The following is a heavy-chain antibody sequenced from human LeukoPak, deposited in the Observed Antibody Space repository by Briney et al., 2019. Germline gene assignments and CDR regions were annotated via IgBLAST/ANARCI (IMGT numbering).Heavy chain of an antibody. CDR3: ARQLGNYYRAFDY. CDR2: INPASAGA. CDR1: GYTFTNYY. D-gene: IGHD1-26*01. J-gene: IGHJ4*02. V-gene: IGHV1-2*02. Sequence: ASVTVYCKPSGYTFTNYYIHWVRQAPGQGPEWVGWINPASAGAAFAPKFQGRVSMTWDSSITTAYMDLTSLRSDDTAIYYCARQLGNYYRAFDYWGQGTLVTVSS.